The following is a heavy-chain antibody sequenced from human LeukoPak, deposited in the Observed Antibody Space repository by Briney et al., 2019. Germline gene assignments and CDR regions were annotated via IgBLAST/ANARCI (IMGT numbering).Heavy chain of an antibody. Sequence: GGSLRLSCAASGFIFSNYAMSWVRQAPGEGLEWVSSVLGSGDTTHYADCVKGRFTISRDNSKNTLYLQMNSLRAEDTAIYHCAKFGFWIRGDYEFTYCGQGSLVTVSS. V-gene: IGHV3-23*01. CDR3: AKFGFWIRGDYEFTY. CDR1: GFIFSNYA. CDR2: VLGSGDTT. D-gene: IGHD4-17*01. J-gene: IGHJ4*02.